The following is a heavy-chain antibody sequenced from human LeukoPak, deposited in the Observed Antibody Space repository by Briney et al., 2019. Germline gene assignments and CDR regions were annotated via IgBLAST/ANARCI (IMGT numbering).Heavy chain of an antibody. J-gene: IGHJ4*02. D-gene: IGHD6-19*01. CDR1: GFAFSSFW. CDR2: IKKDGSAK. Sequence: SGGTLRLSCAASGFAFSSFWWSWARQTTGKGQEWVANIKKDGSAKTYGASVKGRFPISRDNANNALYSQMNSLRAEDTAVYNGARVAGSIDYWGQGTLVTVSA. CDR3: ARVAGSIDY. V-gene: IGHV3-7*04.